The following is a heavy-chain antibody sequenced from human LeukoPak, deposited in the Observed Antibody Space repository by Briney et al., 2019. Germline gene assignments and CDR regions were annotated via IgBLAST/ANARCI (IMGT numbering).Heavy chain of an antibody. J-gene: IGHJ6*03. V-gene: IGHV4-59*12. D-gene: IGHD2-2*01. CDR1: GGSISSYY. Sequence: SETLSLTCTVSGGSISSYYWSWIRQPPGKGLEWIGYISYSGSTNYNPSLKSRVTMSVDTSKNQFSLKLSSVTAADTAVYYCARESIFTSSLYYYYYMDVWGKGTTVTVSS. CDR3: ARESIFTSSLYYYYYMDV. CDR2: ISYSGST.